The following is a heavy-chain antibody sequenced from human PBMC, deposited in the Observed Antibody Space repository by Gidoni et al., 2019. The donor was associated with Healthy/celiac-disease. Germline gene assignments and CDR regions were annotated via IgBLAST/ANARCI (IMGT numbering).Heavy chain of an antibody. D-gene: IGHD3-10*01. CDR2: ISGSGGST. CDR3: AKAVTMVRGVQHTPPVDY. V-gene: IGHV3-23*01. J-gene: IGHJ4*02. CDR1: GFTFSSYA. Sequence: EVQLLESGGGLVQPGGSLRLSCAASGFTFSSYALSWVRQAPGKGLEWVSAISGSGGSTYYADSVKGRFTISRDNSKNTLYLQMNSLRAEDTAVYYCAKAVTMVRGVQHTPPVDYWGQGTLVTVSS.